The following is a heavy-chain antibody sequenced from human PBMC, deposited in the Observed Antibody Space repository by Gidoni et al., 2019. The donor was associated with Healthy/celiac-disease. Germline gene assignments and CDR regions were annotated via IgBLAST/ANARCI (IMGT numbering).Heavy chain of an antibody. CDR3: TTAVAAAGTLPDFDY. CDR1: GFTFSNAW. Sequence: EVQLVESGGGLVKPGGSLRLSCAASGFTFSNAWMNWVRQAPGKGLEWVGRIKSKTDGGTTDYAAPVKGRFTISRDDSKNTLYLQMNSLKTEDTAVYYCTTAVAAAGTLPDFDYWGQGTLVTVSS. V-gene: IGHV3-15*07. J-gene: IGHJ4*02. CDR2: IKSKTDGGTT. D-gene: IGHD6-13*01.